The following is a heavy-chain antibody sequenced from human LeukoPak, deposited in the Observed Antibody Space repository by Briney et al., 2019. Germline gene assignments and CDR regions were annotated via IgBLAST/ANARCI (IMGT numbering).Heavy chain of an antibody. Sequence: GGSLRLSCAASGFTFSSYAMSWVRQAPGKGLEWVSAISGSGGSTYYADSVKGRFTISRDNAKNSLYLQMNSLRAEDTAVYYCARGGYFDWLGYWGQGTLVTVSS. V-gene: IGHV3-23*01. CDR2: ISGSGGST. CDR1: GFTFSSYA. CDR3: ARGGYFDWLGY. D-gene: IGHD3-9*01. J-gene: IGHJ4*02.